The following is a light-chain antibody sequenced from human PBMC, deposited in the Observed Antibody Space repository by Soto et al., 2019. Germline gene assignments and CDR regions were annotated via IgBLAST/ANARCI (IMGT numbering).Light chain of an antibody. J-gene: IGKJ1*01. CDR1: QSVSSSY. Sequence: EIVLTQSPGTLSLSPGERATLSCRASQSVSSSYLAWYQQKPGQAPRLLIYDASNRATGIPDRFSGSGSGTDFTLTVSRLEPEDFAVYYCQQHGTSPRTFGQGTKLEIK. CDR3: QQHGTSPRT. V-gene: IGKV3-20*01. CDR2: DAS.